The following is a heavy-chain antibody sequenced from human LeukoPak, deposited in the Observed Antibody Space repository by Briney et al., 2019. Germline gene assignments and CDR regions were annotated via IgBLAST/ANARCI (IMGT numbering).Heavy chain of an antibody. CDR3: VRLRWELLAPYFDH. Sequence: SETLSLTCSVSTDSRNTYYWSWIPQSPGKGLEWVGHIYHSGSTDYNPSLKSRVTLSIDMSRKQFSLKLTSVTVADTAMYYCVRLRWELLAPYFDHGGQGSLVIVSS. CDR2: IYHSGST. D-gene: IGHD2-15*01. V-gene: IGHV4-59*01. CDR1: TDSRNTYY. J-gene: IGHJ4*02.